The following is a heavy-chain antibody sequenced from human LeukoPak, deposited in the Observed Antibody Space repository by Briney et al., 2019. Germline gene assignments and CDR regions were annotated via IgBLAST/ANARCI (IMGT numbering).Heavy chain of an antibody. Sequence: ASVKVSCKVSGYTLTELSMHWVRQAPGKGLEWMGGLDPEDGETIYAQKFQGRVTMTEDTSTDTAYMELSSLRSEDTAVYYCATIVSSGYAYFDYWGQGTLVTVSS. CDR1: GYTLTELS. CDR2: LDPEDGET. J-gene: IGHJ4*02. V-gene: IGHV1-24*01. D-gene: IGHD3-22*01. CDR3: ATIVSSGYAYFDY.